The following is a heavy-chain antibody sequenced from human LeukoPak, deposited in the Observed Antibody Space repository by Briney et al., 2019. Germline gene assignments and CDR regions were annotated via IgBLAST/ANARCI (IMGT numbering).Heavy chain of an antibody. D-gene: IGHD2-15*01. V-gene: IGHV3-53*01. CDR3: ARDRRYCSGGSCYPWAFDI. CDR2: IYSGGST. CDR1: GFTFTDYS. Sequence: GGSLRLSCAAAGFTFTDYSMNWVRQAPGKGLEWVSVIYSGGSTYYADSVKGRFTISRDNSKNTLYLQMNSLRAEDTAVYYCARDRRYCSGGSCYPWAFDIWGQGTMVTVSS. J-gene: IGHJ3*02.